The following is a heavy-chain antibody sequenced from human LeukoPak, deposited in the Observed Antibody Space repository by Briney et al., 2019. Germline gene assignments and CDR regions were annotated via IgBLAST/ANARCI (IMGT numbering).Heavy chain of an antibody. CDR1: GGSISSYY. CDR3: ARHSQHSRDLGSARNFDS. D-gene: IGHD7-27*01. J-gene: IGHJ4*02. CDR2: ISYSGTT. V-gene: IGHV4-59*08. Sequence: SGTLSLTCTVSGGSISSYYWSWIRQPPGKGLEWIGYISYSGTTNYNPSLKSRVTISVDTSKNLFSLRLTSVTAADTAVYYCARHSQHSRDLGSARNFDSWGQGTLVTVSS.